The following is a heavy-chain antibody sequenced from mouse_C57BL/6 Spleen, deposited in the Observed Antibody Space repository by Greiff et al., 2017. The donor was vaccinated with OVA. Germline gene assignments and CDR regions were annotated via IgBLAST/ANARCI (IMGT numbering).Heavy chain of an antibody. D-gene: IGHD1-1*01. J-gene: IGHJ1*03. Sequence: QVHVKQSGAELVRPGASVTLSCKASGYTFTDYEMHWVKQTPVHGLEWIGAIDPETGGTAYNQKFKGKAILTADKSSSPAYMELRSLTSEDSAVYYCTSAGFITTVVASEDVWGTGTTVTVSS. CDR2: IDPETGGT. V-gene: IGHV1-15*01. CDR3: TSAGFITTVVASEDV. CDR1: GYTFTDYE.